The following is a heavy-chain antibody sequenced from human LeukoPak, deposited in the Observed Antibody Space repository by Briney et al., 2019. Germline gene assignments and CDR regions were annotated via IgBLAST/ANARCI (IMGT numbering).Heavy chain of an antibody. J-gene: IGHJ6*02. CDR3: ARAPHYSNYGPYYYGMDV. Sequence: GGSLRLSCAASGFIVSSNYMSWIRQAPGKGLEWVSCISSSSSYTNYADSVKGRFTISRDNAKNSLYLQMNSLRAEDTAVYYCARAPHYSNYGPYYYGMDVWGQGTTVTVSS. D-gene: IGHD4-11*01. CDR1: GFIVSSNY. V-gene: IGHV3-11*06. CDR2: ISSSSSYT.